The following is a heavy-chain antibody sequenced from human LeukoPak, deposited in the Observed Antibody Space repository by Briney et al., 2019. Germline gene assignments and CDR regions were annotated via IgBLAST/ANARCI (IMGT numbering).Heavy chain of an antibody. Sequence: SAYSGQTDYAQKFKGRVTMKRDRSTRTEYMEVRSLRSDDTAVYYCARGADCTSTSCKFDYWGQGTLVTVSS. J-gene: IGHJ4*02. D-gene: IGHD2-2*01. CDR2: SAYSGQT. V-gene: IGHV1-18*01. CDR3: ARGADCTSTSCKFDY.